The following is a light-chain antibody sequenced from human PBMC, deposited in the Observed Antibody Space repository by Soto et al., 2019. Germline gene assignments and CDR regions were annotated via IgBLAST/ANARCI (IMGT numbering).Light chain of an antibody. Sequence: EIVMTQSPGTLSVSPGELATVSCSASQSVSSHLAWYQHKPGQAPRLLFYDASTRATGIPARFSGSGSGTEFTLTISSLQSEDFAVYYCQNYHGWPINFGQGTRLEIK. CDR3: QNYHGWPIN. CDR2: DAS. J-gene: IGKJ5*01. V-gene: IGKV3-15*01. CDR1: QSVSSH.